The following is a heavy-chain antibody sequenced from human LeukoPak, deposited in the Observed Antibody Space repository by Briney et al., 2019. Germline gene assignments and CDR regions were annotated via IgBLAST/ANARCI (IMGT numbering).Heavy chain of an antibody. D-gene: IGHD3-22*01. Sequence: KPSETLSLTCTVSGGSISSYYWSWIRQPPGKGLEWIGNIFYTGSTKYNPSLKSRVTISVDTSKNQFSLKLSSVTAADTAMYYCARSVHYYDSASYGVAFDVWGQGTLVTVSS. CDR1: GGSISSYY. V-gene: IGHV4-59*01. CDR3: ARSVHYYDSASYGVAFDV. CDR2: IFYTGST. J-gene: IGHJ3*01.